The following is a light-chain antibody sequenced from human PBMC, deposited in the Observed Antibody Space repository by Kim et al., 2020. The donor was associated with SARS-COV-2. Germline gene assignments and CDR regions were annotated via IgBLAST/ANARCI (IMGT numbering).Light chain of an antibody. CDR2: LNSDVSH. Sequence: QLVLTQSPSASASLGASVKLTCTLSSGHSSYAIAWHQQQPQKGPRYLMKLNSDVSHSKVDGTPDRFSGSSSGAERYLTISSLQSEDEADYSCQTWGTGIQVFGGGTQLTVL. CDR3: QTWGTGIQV. J-gene: IGLJ3*02. V-gene: IGLV4-69*01. CDR1: SGHSSYA.